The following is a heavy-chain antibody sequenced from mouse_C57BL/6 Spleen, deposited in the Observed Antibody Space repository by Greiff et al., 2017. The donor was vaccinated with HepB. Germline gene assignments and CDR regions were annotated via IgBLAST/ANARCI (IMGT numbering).Heavy chain of an antibody. V-gene: IGHV1-26*01. J-gene: IGHJ4*01. Sequence: EVQLQQSGPELVKPGASVKISCKASGYTFTDYYMNWVKQSHGKSLEWIGDINPNNGGTSYNQKFKGKATLTVDKSSSTAYMELRSLTSEDSAVYYCARDWDGGVDAMDYWGQGTSVTVSS. CDR1: GYTFTDYY. CDR2: INPNNGGT. D-gene: IGHD4-1*01. CDR3: ARDWDGGVDAMDY.